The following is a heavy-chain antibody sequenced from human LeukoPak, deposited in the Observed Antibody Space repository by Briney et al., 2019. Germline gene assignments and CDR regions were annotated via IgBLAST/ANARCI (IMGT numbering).Heavy chain of an antibody. CDR3: ARHYCGGDCYFDC. CDR1: GFTFSSYS. D-gene: IGHD2-21*02. CDR2: ISSSSSYI. V-gene: IGHV3-21*01. Sequence: KSGGSLRLSCAASGFTFSSYSMNWVRQAPGKGLEWVSTISSSSSYIYYADSVKGRFTISRDNAKNSLYLQMNSLRAEDTAVYYCARHYCGGDCYFDCWGQGTLVTVSS. J-gene: IGHJ4*02.